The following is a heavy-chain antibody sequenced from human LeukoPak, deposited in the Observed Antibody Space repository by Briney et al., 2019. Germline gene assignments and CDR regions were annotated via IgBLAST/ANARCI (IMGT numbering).Heavy chain of an antibody. CDR2: IIPIFGTA. Sequence: SVKVSCKASGGTFSSSAISWVRQAPGQGLEWMGGIIPIFGTANYAQKFQGRVTITTDESTSTAYMELSSLRSEDTAVYYCARAGYSSSWLSSDYYYYYYMDVWGKGTTVTVSS. CDR3: ARAGYSSSWLSSDYYYYYYMDV. V-gene: IGHV1-69*05. CDR1: GGTFSSSA. D-gene: IGHD6-13*01. J-gene: IGHJ6*03.